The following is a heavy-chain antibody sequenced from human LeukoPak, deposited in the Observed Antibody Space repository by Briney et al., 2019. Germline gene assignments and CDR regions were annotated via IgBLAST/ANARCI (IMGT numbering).Heavy chain of an antibody. CDR3: ARHTDWALDC. CDR1: GISFSSYW. D-gene: IGHD3-9*01. Sequence: GGSLRLSCAVSGISFSSYWMSWVRQVPGKGLEWVANINEYGSERQYLDSVKGRFTVSRDNSKNSLYLQMDSLRDEDTAVYYCARHTDWALDCRGQGTLVTVSS. V-gene: IGHV3-7*01. CDR2: INEYGSER. J-gene: IGHJ4*02.